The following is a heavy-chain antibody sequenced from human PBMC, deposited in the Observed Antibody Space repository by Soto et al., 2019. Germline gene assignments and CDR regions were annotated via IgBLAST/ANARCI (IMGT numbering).Heavy chain of an antibody. V-gene: IGHV4-39*07. D-gene: IGHD6-13*01. CDR3: SGYSSSWGQNWFDP. J-gene: IGHJ5*02. Sequence: SETLSLTCTVSGGSISSSSYYWGWIRQPPGKGLEWIGSIYYSGSTYYNPSLKSRVTISVDTSKNQFSLKLSSVTAADTAVYYCSGYSSSWGQNWFDPWGQGTLVTVSS. CDR2: IYYSGST. CDR1: GGSISSSSYY.